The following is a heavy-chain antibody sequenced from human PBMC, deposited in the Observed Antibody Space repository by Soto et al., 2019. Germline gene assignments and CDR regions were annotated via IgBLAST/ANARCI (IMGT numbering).Heavy chain of an antibody. D-gene: IGHD2-2*01. Sequence: GGSLRLSCAASGFTFSDYYMSWIRQAPGKGLEWVSYISSSGSTIYYADSVKGRFTISRDNAKNSLYLQMNSLRAEDTAVYYCARDPVPAASSFDYWGQGTLVTVSS. V-gene: IGHV3-11*01. CDR1: GFTFSDYY. CDR2: ISSSGSTI. J-gene: IGHJ4*02. CDR3: ARDPVPAASSFDY.